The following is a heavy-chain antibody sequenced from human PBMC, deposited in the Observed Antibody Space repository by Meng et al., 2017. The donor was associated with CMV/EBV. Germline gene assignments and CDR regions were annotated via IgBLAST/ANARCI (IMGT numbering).Heavy chain of an antibody. J-gene: IGHJ6*02. CDR3: ARVRVSEYYYYGMDV. Sequence: GGSLRLSCAASGFTFSSYSMHWVRQAPGKGLEWVAVISYDGSNNYYADSVKGRFTISRDNSKNTLYLQMNSLSAEDTAVYYCARVRVSEYYYYGMDVWGQGTTVTVSS. D-gene: IGHD4-17*01. V-gene: IGHV3-30-3*01. CDR2: ISYDGSNN. CDR1: GFTFSSYS.